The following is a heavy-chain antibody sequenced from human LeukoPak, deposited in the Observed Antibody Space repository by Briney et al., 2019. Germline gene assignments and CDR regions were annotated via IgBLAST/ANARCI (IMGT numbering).Heavy chain of an antibody. J-gene: IGHJ6*02. V-gene: IGHV3-23*01. CDR1: GFTFSSCA. CDR2: ISGSGGRP. Sequence: PGGSLRLSCAASGFTFSSCAMSWVRQAPGKGLEWVSAISGSGGRPYYADSVKGRFTISRDNSKNTLYLQMNSLRAEDTAVYYCARPHYVYYYYGMDVWGQGTTVTVSS. D-gene: IGHD4-17*01. CDR3: ARPHYVYYYYGMDV.